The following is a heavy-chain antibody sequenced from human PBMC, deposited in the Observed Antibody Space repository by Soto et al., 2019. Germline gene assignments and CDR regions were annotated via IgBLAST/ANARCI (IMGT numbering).Heavy chain of an antibody. V-gene: IGHV3-48*01. Sequence: PGGSLRLSCAASGFTFSSYSMNWVRQAPGKGLEWVSYISSSSSTIYYADSVKGRFTISRDNAKNSLYLQMNSLRAEDTAVYYCARALGRYFDWLPPFDYWGQGTLVTVSS. J-gene: IGHJ4*02. CDR2: ISSSSSTI. D-gene: IGHD3-9*01. CDR3: ARALGRYFDWLPPFDY. CDR1: GFTFSSYS.